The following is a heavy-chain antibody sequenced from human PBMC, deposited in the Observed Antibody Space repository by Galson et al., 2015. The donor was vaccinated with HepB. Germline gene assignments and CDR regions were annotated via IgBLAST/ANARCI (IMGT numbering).Heavy chain of an antibody. Sequence: SLRLSCAASGFTFSNAWMNWVRQAPGKGLEWVGRIKSKTDGGTTDYAAPVKGRFTISRDDSKNTLYLQMNSLKTEDTVVYYCVNSGSYYDQFDYWGQGTLVTVSS. CDR1: GFTFSNAW. CDR2: IKSKTDGGTT. V-gene: IGHV3-15*07. CDR3: VNSGSYYDQFDY. J-gene: IGHJ4*02. D-gene: IGHD1-26*01.